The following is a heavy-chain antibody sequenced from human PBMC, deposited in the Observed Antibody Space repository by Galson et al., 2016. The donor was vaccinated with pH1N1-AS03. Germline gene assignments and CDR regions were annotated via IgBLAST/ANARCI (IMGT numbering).Heavy chain of an antibody. CDR2: IRYDRSNK. Sequence: SLRLSCAASGFTFSSYGMHWVRQAPGKGLEWVAFIRYDRSNKYYADSVKGRFTISRDNSKNTLYLQMNSLRAEDTAVYYCARDPDSVAGTSLDWYFDLWGRGTLVTVSS. J-gene: IGHJ2*01. V-gene: IGHV3-30*02. D-gene: IGHD6-19*01. CDR3: ARDPDSVAGTSLDWYFDL. CDR1: GFTFSSYG.